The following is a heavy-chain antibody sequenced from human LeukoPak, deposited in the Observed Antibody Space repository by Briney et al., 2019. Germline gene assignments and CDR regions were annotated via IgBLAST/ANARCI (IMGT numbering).Heavy chain of an antibody. V-gene: IGHV3-21*01. Sequence: PGGSLRLSCAASGFTFSSYSMNWVRQAPGKGLEWVSSISSSSSYIYYADSVKGRFTISGDNAKNSLYLQMNSLRAEDTAVYYCARDGSTYYYGSGSSPAPDYWGQGTLVTVSS. CDR1: GFTFSSYS. CDR2: ISSSSSYI. D-gene: IGHD3-10*01. CDR3: ARDGSTYYYGSGSSPAPDY. J-gene: IGHJ4*02.